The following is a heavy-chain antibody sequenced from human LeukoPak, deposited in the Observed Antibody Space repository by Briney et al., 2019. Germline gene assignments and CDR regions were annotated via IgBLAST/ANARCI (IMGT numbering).Heavy chain of an antibody. CDR3: ARDSPTAAEGYYYYGMDV. CDR2: TSSSGSTI. J-gene: IGHJ6*02. V-gene: IGHV3-11*01. CDR1: GFTFSDYY. Sequence: PGGSLRLSCAASGFTFSDYYMSWIRQAPGKGLEWVSYTSSSGSTIYYADSVKGRFTISRDNAKNSLYLQMNSLRAEDTAVYYCARDSPTAAEGYYYYGMDVWGQGITVTVSS. D-gene: IGHD6-13*01.